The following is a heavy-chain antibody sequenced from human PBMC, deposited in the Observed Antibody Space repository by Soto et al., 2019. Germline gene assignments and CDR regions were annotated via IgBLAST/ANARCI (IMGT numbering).Heavy chain of an antibody. J-gene: IGHJ4*02. Sequence: SGPTLVNPTQTLTLTCTFSGFSLSTSDVGVGWIRQPPGKALEWLAIIYWDDDKRYSPSLKSRLTVTKDTSKNQVVLTVTNMDPVDTATYYCAHSKYSRSSFDYWGQGTLVTVSS. CDR3: AHSKYSRSSFDY. CDR2: IYWDDDK. V-gene: IGHV2-5*02. CDR1: GFSLSTSDVG. D-gene: IGHD6-6*01.